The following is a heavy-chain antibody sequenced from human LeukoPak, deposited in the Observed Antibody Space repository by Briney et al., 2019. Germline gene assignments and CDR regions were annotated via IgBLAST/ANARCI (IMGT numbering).Heavy chain of an antibody. CDR1: GFTFSNYA. CDR3: ARDETTGVLHFDY. CDR2: IWYDGSNK. D-gene: IGHD4-11*01. V-gene: IGHV3-33*08. Sequence: GGSRRLSCAASGFTFSNYATSWVRQAPGKGLEWVAVIWYDGSNKYYADSVKGRFTISRDNSENTLYLQMNSLRAEDTAVYYCARDETTGVLHFDYWGQGTLVTVSS. J-gene: IGHJ4*02.